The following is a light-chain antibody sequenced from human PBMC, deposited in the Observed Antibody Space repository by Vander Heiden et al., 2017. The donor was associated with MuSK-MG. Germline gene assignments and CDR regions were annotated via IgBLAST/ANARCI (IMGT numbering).Light chain of an antibody. CDR2: GAS. CDR3: QQDSSSPLT. Sequence: IVLTQSPGTVPLSAGERPTHSCRASQSVSSNYLAWYQQKPGQAPRLLITGASTRATGIPDRFSGSGSGTDFTLTISRLEPEDFAVYYCQQDSSSPLTFGGGTKVEIK. CDR1: QSVSSNY. V-gene: IGKV3-20*01. J-gene: IGKJ4*01.